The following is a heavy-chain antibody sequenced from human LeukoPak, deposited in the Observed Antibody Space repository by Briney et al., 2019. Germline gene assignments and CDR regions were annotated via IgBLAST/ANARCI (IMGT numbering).Heavy chain of an antibody. Sequence: GESLKISCKGSGYSFTSYWIGWVRPMPGKGLEWMGIIYPGDSDTRYSPSFQGQVTISADKSISTAYLQWSSLKASDTAMYYCARHVRKPGIAVAGLMDVWGQGTTVTVSS. D-gene: IGHD6-19*01. CDR3: ARHVRKPGIAVAGLMDV. CDR2: IYPGDSDT. CDR1: GYSFTSYW. V-gene: IGHV5-51*01. J-gene: IGHJ6*02.